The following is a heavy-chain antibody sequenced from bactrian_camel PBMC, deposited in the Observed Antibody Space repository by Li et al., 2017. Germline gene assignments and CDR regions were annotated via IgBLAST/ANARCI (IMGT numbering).Heavy chain of an antibody. J-gene: IGHJ4*01. CDR3: AADCPELFGYDGSWGDY. CDR2: IHSDGSNT. CDR1: GFTFSSYS. V-gene: IGHV3-2*01. D-gene: IGHD6*01. Sequence: HVQLVESGGGLVQPGGSLRLSCAASGFTFSSYSMSWVCQAPLKGLEWVSTIHSDGSNTYCAYSVKGRFTISQDTAKNTVYLQMNKLEHGDSGMYYCAADCPELFGYDGSWGDYRGQGTQVTVS.